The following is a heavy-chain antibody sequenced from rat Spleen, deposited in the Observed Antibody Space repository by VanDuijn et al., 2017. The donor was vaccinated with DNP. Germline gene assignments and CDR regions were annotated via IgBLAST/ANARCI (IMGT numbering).Heavy chain of an antibody. CDR3: ATEDTTSDY. Sequence: EVQLVESGGGLVQPGRSLKLSCAASGFTFSAYYLAWVRQAPTKGLEWVASISPSGGGTYYRDSVKGRFTISRDNTKSTLYLQMDSLRSEDTATYYCATEDTTSDYWGQGVMVTVSS. D-gene: IGHD1-6*01. J-gene: IGHJ2*01. V-gene: IGHV5-27*01. CDR1: GFTFSAYY. CDR2: ISPSGGGT.